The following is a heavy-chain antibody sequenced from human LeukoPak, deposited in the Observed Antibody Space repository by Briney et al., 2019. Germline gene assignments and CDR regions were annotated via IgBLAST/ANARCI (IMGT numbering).Heavy chain of an antibody. Sequence: SETLSLTCTVSGDSISSTTYSWGWIRQPPGKGLEWIGSKYYSGTIYYNPSLKSRVTISVDTSKNQFSLKLSSVTAADTAVYYCARLVSDSSGYYNFDYWGQGTLVTVSS. V-gene: IGHV4-39*01. CDR2: KYYSGTI. CDR1: GDSISSTTYS. CDR3: ARLVSDSSGYYNFDY. J-gene: IGHJ4*02. D-gene: IGHD3-22*01.